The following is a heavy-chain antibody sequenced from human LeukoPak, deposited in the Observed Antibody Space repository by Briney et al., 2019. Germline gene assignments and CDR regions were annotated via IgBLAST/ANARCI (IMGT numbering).Heavy chain of an antibody. CDR3: ARDRWGCSSTSCSN. D-gene: IGHD2-2*01. J-gene: IGHJ4*02. CDR1: GGSISSGGYY. V-gene: IGHV4-30-2*01. Sequence: SETLSLTCTVSGGSISSGGYYWSWIRQPPGKGLEWIGYIYHSGSTYYNPSLKSRVTISVDRSKNQFSLRLSSVTAADTAVYYCARDRWGCSSTSCSNWGQGTLVTVPS. CDR2: IYHSGST.